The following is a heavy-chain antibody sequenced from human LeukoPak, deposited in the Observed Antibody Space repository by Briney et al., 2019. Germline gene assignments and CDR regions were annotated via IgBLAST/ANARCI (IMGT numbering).Heavy chain of an antibody. J-gene: IGHJ4*02. CDR1: GGPFSSDY. CDR3: ARGAGWWRL. Sequence: SETLSLTCAVSGGPFSSDYWSWLRQPPGKGLEWIGYIHYNGKTNYNPSLASRVTISVDTSNKQFSLILRSLTPADTAVYYCARGAGWWRLWGQGTLVAVSS. D-gene: IGHD2-21*02. V-gene: IGHV4-59*01. CDR2: IHYNGKT.